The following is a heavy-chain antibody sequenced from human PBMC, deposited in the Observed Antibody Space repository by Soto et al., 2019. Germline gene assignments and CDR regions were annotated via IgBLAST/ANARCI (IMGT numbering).Heavy chain of an antibody. J-gene: IGHJ5*02. V-gene: IGHV4-34*01. D-gene: IGHD2-15*01. Sequence: SETLSLTCAVYGGSFSGYYWSWIRQPPGKGLEWIGEINHSGSTNYNPSLKSRVTISVDTSKNQFSLKLSSVTAADTAVYYCARVVVAAKWWWFDPWGQGTLVTVSS. CDR1: GGSFSGYY. CDR3: ARVVVAAKWWWFDP. CDR2: INHSGST.